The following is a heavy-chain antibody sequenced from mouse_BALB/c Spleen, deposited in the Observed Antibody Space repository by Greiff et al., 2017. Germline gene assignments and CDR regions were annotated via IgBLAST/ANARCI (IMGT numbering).Heavy chain of an antibody. Sequence: EVQLQESGTVLVRPGASVKMSCKASGYTFTSYWMHWVKQRPGQGLEWIGAIYPGNSDTSYNQKFKGKAKLTAVTSTSTAYMELSSLTNEDSAVYYCTNLPPDYYAMDYWGQGTSVTVSS. CDR2: IYPGNSDT. V-gene: IGHV1-5*01. D-gene: IGHD2-1*01. CDR3: TNLPPDYYAMDY. J-gene: IGHJ4*01. CDR1: GYTFTSYW.